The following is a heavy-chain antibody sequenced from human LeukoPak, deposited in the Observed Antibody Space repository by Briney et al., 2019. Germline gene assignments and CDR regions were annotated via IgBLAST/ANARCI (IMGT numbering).Heavy chain of an antibody. J-gene: IGHJ4*02. V-gene: IGHV1-69*13. D-gene: IGHD3-10*01. CDR1: GGTVGSYA. CDR2: ITPIFGTA. CDR3: ARDSSGSSFDY. Sequence: SLKVSCKASGGTVGSYAISWVRQSPGHRLECMGGITPIFGTANYAQKFQGRVTITADESTSTAYMELSSLRSEDTAVYYCARDSSGSSFDYWGQGTLVTVSS.